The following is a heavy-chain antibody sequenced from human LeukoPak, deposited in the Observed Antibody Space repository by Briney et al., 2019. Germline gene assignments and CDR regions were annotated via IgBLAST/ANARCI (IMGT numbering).Heavy chain of an antibody. CDR2: ISWNSGSI. J-gene: IGHJ4*02. CDR3: ATEASSGLED. CDR1: GFTCDDYA. Sequence: PCRSLRRSCAASGFTCDDYAMHWVRQAPGKGLEWVSGISWNSGSIGYADSVKGRFTISRDNAKNSLYLQMNSLRAEDTAVYYCATEASSGLEDWGQGILVTVSS. V-gene: IGHV3-9*01. D-gene: IGHD6-19*01.